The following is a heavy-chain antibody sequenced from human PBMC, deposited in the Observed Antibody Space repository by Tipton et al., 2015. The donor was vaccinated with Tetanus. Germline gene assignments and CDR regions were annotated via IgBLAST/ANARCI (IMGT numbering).Heavy chain of an antibody. V-gene: IGHV1-18*01. CDR3: ARDRAYSSGWSTQNDY. CDR1: GNTFTSHG. D-gene: IGHD6-19*01. Sequence: QVQLVQSGGEVKKPGASVKVSCKASGNTFTSHGITWVRQAPGQGLEWMGWISTYKGDTSYAQKLQGRVTLTTDTSTSTAYMELRRLRSDDTAVYYCARDRAYSSGWSTQNDYWGQGTLVTVSS. CDR2: ISTYKGDT. J-gene: IGHJ4*02.